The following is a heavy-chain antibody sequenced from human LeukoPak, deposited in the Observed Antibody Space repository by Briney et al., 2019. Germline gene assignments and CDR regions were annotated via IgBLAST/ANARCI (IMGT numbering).Heavy chain of an antibody. Sequence: PGGSLRLSCAASGFTFSSYSMNWVRQAPGKAMEWVSSIISSGTHIFYADSVRGRFTISRDNAKNSLYLQMDSLGPDDTAVYYCARDPYSGNYGNDYYYYMDVWGKGTTVTISS. D-gene: IGHD1-26*01. CDR1: GFTFSSYS. CDR3: ARDPYSGNYGNDYYYYMDV. V-gene: IGHV3-21*01. CDR2: IISSGTHI. J-gene: IGHJ6*03.